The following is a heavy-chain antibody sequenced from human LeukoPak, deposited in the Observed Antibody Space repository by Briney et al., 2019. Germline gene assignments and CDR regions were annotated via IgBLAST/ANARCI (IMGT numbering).Heavy chain of an antibody. CDR1: GYTLTKVS. CDR3: AAGTVSSSWLGIFDF. D-gene: IGHD6-13*01. J-gene: IGHJ4*02. Sequence: ASVKVSCKISGYTLTKVSMHWVRQAPGKGLEWMGRFDPEDGETLSAQRFQGRLTMTEDTSADTAYMELSSLTSDDTALYYCAAGTVSSSWLGIFDFWGQGTLVTVSS. CDR2: FDPEDGET. V-gene: IGHV1-24*01.